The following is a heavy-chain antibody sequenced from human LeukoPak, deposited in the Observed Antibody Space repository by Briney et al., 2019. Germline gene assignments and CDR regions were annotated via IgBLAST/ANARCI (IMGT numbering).Heavy chain of an antibody. CDR2: ISGSAGST. CDR3: AKAVAGARADAFDV. V-gene: IGHV3-23*01. D-gene: IGHD1-1*01. J-gene: IGHJ3*01. Sequence: QTGGSLRLSCAASGFTFSSYAMSWVRQAPGKGLEWVSGISGSAGSTYYADSVKGRFTFSRDNSKNTLYLQMNSLRAEDSAVYYCAKAVAGARADAFDVWGQGTMVTVSS. CDR1: GFTFSSYA.